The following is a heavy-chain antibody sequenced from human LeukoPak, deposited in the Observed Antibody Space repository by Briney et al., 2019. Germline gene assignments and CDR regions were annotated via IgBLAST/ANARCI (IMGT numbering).Heavy chain of an antibody. Sequence: PSETLSLTCTVSGDSISNYYWSWIRQPAGKGLEWIGRIYISGSTNYNPSLKSRVTMSVDTSKNQFSLKLSSVTAADTAVYYCARTAADWFDPWGQGTLVTVSS. J-gene: IGHJ5*02. D-gene: IGHD6-13*01. V-gene: IGHV4-4*07. CDR3: ARTAADWFDP. CDR1: GDSISNYY. CDR2: IYISGST.